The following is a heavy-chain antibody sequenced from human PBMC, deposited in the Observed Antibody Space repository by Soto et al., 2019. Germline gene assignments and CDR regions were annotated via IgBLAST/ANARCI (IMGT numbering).Heavy chain of an antibody. V-gene: IGHV1-2*02. CDR1: GYTFTGYY. Sequence: GASVKVSCKASGYTFTGYYLHWVRQAPGQGLEWMGWINPNSGGTNYAQKFQGRVTMTRHTCISTAYMERSRMRSDDTAVYYCARDPPPYYDFCSGYSQMGGFDPWGQGTLVTVSS. D-gene: IGHD3-3*01. CDR3: ARDPPPYYDFCSGYSQMGGFDP. CDR2: INPNSGGT. J-gene: IGHJ5*02.